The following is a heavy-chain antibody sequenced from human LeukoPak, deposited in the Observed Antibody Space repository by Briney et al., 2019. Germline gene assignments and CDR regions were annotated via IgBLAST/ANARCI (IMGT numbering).Heavy chain of an antibody. Sequence: ASVKVSCKASGYTFTSYGISWVRQAPGQGLEWMGWICIYNGNTNYAQKLQGRVTMTTDTSTTTAYMELRSLRSDDTAVYYCARKKAVAGIDYWGQGTLVTVSS. CDR1: GYTFTSYG. D-gene: IGHD6-19*01. J-gene: IGHJ4*02. V-gene: IGHV1-18*01. CDR2: ICIYNGNT. CDR3: ARKKAVAGIDY.